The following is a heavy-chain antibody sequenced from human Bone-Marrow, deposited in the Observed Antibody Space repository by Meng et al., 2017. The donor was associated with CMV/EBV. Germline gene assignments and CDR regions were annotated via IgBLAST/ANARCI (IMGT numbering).Heavy chain of an antibody. D-gene: IGHD3-10*01. CDR1: GFTFGNAW. CDR2: ISSSSSYI. CDR3: ARDSPGWLPGSGLGYY. Sequence: GESLKISCAACGFTFGNAWMTWGRQAPGKGLEWVSSISSSSSYIYYADSVKGRFTISRDNAKNSLYLQMNSLRAEDTAVYYCARDSPGWLPGSGLGYYWGQGTLVTVSS. J-gene: IGHJ4*02. V-gene: IGHV3-21*01.